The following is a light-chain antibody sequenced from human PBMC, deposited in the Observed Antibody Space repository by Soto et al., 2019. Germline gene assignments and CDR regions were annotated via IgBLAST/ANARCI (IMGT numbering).Light chain of an antibody. CDR2: GAS. Sequence: EIVMTQSPATLSVSPGERATLSCRARQRVRSNLAWYQQKPGQAPRLLIYGASTRATGIPARFSGSGSGTEFTLTISSLQSEDFAVYYCQQYNNWPYTFGQGTKLEIK. CDR3: QQYNNWPYT. V-gene: IGKV3-15*01. CDR1: QRVRSN. J-gene: IGKJ2*01.